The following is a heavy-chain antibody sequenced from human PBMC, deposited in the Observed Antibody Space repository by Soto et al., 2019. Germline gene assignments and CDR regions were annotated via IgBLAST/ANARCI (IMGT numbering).Heavy chain of an antibody. Sequence: WETLSLTCTVSGGSISSYYWSWIRQPPGKGLEWIGYIYYSGSTNYNPSLKSRVTISVDTSKNQFSLKLSSVTAADTAVYYCARAYSGYDWFDYWGQGTLVTVSS. D-gene: IGHD5-12*01. CDR3: ARAYSGYDWFDY. CDR2: IYYSGST. CDR1: GGSISSYY. J-gene: IGHJ4*02. V-gene: IGHV4-59*01.